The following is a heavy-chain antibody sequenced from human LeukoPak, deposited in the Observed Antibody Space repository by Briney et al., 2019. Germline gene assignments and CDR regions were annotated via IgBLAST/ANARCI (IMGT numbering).Heavy chain of an antibody. CDR2: IYYSGST. CDR1: GGSISSYY. J-gene: IGHJ4*02. V-gene: IGHV4-59*01. D-gene: IGHD6-19*01. Sequence: PSETLSLTCTVSGGSISSYYWSWIRQPPGKGLEWIGYIYYSGSTNYNPSLKSRVTISVDTSKNQFSLKLSSVTAADTAVYYCARDPHPYSSGGENYFDYWGQGTLVTVSS. CDR3: ARDPHPYSSGGENYFDY.